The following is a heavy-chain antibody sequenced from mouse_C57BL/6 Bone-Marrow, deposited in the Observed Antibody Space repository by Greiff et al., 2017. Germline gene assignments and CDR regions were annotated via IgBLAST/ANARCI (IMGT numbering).Heavy chain of an antibody. CDR3: ARGEIYYYGSLYYFDY. CDR1: GYTFTSYG. CDR2: IYPRSGNT. J-gene: IGHJ2*01. Sequence: QVQLQQSGAELARPGASVKLSCKASGYTFTSYGISWVKQRTGQGLEWIGEIYPRSGNTYYNEKFKGKATLTADKSSSTAYMELRSLTSEDSAVYFCARGEIYYYGSLYYFDYGGQGTTLTVSS. D-gene: IGHD1-1*01. V-gene: IGHV1-81*01.